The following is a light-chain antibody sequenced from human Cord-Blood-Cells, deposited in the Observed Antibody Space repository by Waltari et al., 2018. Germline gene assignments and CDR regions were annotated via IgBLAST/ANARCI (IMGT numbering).Light chain of an antibody. CDR1: SSNIGSNT. Sequence: QSVLTQPTSASGTPGQRVTISCSGSSSNIGSNTVNWYQRLPGTAPKLLIYSNNQRPSGVPDRFSGSKSGTSASLAISGLQSEDEADYYCAAWDDSLNGPVFGGGTKLTVL. J-gene: IGLJ2*01. CDR2: SNN. V-gene: IGLV1-44*01. CDR3: AAWDDSLNGPV.